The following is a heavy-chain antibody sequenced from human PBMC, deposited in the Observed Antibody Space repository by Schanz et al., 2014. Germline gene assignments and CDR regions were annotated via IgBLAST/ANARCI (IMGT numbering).Heavy chain of an antibody. J-gene: IGHJ3*02. CDR3: ARSYHDDDDYTRALDM. CDR1: GFTFSSYT. V-gene: IGHV3-21*01. CDR2: IGRRGQVI. D-gene: IGHD3-16*01. Sequence: EVPLVESGGVVAQPGGSLRLSCAVSGFTFSSYTMNWVRQAPGKGPEWVACIGRRGQVIYYADSMEGRFTISRDNAQNSLFLQMNSLRVEDTAVYYCARSYHDDDDYTRALDMWGQGTMVTVSS.